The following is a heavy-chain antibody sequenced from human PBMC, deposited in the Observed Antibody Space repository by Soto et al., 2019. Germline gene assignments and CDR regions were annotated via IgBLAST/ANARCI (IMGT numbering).Heavy chain of an antibody. CDR2: ISGSGDDT. D-gene: IGHD1-1*01. CDR3: AKGGTTGTTKSHFWYFDL. J-gene: IGHJ2*01. V-gene: IGHV3-23*01. Sequence: GGSLRLSFAASGFPFNTYAMTWVRQAPGKGLEWVSVISGSGDDTYYADTVKGRFTISRDNSKNTLFLQMDSLRPEDAAIYYRAKGGTTGTTKSHFWYFDLWGRGTLVTVSS. CDR1: GFPFNTYA.